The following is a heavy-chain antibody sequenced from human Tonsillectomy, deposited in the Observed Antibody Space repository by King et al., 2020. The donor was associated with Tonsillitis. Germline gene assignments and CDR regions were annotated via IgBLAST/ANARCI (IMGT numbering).Heavy chain of an antibody. D-gene: IGHD2-2*01. CDR3: AREYCTGTTCYWFDY. J-gene: IGHJ4*02. CDR2: IYYSGST. CDR1: GDSISSHY. Sequence: VQLQESGPGLVKPSETLSLTCSVSGDSISSHYWTWIRQSPGKGLAWIGDIYYSGSTNYNPSLKSRGTQSLDTSKNQFSLKLTSVTAADTAMYYCAREYCTGTTCYWFDYWGQGTLVTVSS. V-gene: IGHV4-59*11.